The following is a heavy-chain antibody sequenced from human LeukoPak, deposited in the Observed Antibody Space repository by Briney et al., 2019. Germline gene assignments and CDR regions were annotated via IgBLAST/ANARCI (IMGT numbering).Heavy chain of an antibody. D-gene: IGHD6-13*01. CDR1: GGSLSSYY. CDR3: ARGAGQLVRGWFDP. V-gene: IGHV4-59*01. J-gene: IGHJ5*02. CDR2: IYYSGST. Sequence: SETLSLTCTVSGGSLSSYYWSWIRQPPGKGLEWIGYIYYSGSTNYNPSLKSRVTISVDTSKNQFSLKLSSVTAADTAVYYCARGAGQLVRGWFDPWGQGTLVTVSS.